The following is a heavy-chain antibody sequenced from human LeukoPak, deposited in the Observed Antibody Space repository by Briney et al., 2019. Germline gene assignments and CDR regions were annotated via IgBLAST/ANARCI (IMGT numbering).Heavy chain of an antibody. CDR3: ARDSCSSTSCYSHYYYYYMDV. D-gene: IGHD2-2*01. V-gene: IGHV4-4*07. CDR2: IYTSGST. J-gene: IGHJ6*03. CDR1: GGSISSYY. Sequence: SETLSLTCTVSGGSISSYYWSWIRQPAGKGLEWIGRIYTSGSTNYNPSLKSRVTMSVDTSKNQFSPKLSSVTAADTAVYYCARDSCSSTSCYSHYYYYYMDVWGKGTTVTVSS.